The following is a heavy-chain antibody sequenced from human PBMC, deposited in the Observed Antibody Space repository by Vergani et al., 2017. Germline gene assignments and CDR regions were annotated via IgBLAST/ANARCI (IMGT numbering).Heavy chain of an antibody. CDR3: AREKTKNYDFWSGYYPYYYYMDV. V-gene: IGHV1-18*01. Sequence: QVQLVQSGAEVKKPGASVKVSCKASGYTFTSYGISWVRQAPGQGLEWMGWISAYNGNTNYAQKLRGRVTMTTDTSTSTAYMELRSLRSDDTAVYYCAREKTKNYDFWSGYYPYYYYMDVWGKGTTVTVSS. CDR2: ISAYNGNT. D-gene: IGHD3-3*01. J-gene: IGHJ6*03. CDR1: GYTFTSYG.